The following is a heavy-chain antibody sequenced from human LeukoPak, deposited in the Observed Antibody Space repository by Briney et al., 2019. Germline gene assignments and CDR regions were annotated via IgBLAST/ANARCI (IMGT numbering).Heavy chain of an antibody. J-gene: IGHJ4*02. CDR3: ARVSSYDSSGYHFDY. CDR1: GFTFSSYE. Sequence: QPGGSLRLSCAASGFTFSSYEINWVRQAPGKGLEWVSYTSSSGSTIYYADSVKGRFTISRDNAKNSLYLQMNSLRAEDTAVYYCARVSSYDSSGYHFDYWGQGTLVTVSS. V-gene: IGHV3-48*03. D-gene: IGHD3-22*01. CDR2: TSSSGSTI.